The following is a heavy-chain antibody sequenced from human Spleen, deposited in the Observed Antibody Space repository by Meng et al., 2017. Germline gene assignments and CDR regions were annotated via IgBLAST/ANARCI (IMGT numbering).Heavy chain of an antibody. CDR3: ARDVIAAADTYYFDY. CDR1: GFTFSSYA. V-gene: IGHV3-30*04. CDR2: ISYDGSNK. Sequence: GESLKISCAASGFTFSSYAMHWVRQAPGKGLEWVAVISYDGSNKYYADSVKGRFTISRDNSKNTLYLQMNSLRAEDTAVYYCARDVIAAADTYYFDYWGQGTLVTVSS. D-gene: IGHD6-13*01. J-gene: IGHJ4*02.